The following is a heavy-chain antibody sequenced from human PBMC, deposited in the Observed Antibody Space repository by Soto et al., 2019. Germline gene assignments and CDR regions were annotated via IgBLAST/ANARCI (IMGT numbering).Heavy chain of an antibody. V-gene: IGHV3-30-3*01. CDR2: ISYDGSNK. CDR1: GFTFSSYA. J-gene: IGHJ6*02. Sequence: GGSLRLSCAASGFTFSSYAMHWVRQAPGKGLEWVAVISYDGSNKYYADSVKGRFTISRDNSKNTLYLQMNSLRAEDTAVYYCARDPLPSYSGYDYYYYGVDVWGQGTTVTVSS. CDR3: ARDPLPSYSGYDYYYYGVDV. D-gene: IGHD5-12*01.